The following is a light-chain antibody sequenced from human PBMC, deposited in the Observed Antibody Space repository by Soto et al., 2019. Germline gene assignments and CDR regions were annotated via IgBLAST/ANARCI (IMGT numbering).Light chain of an antibody. V-gene: IGKV1-27*01. CDR1: QGIINY. Sequence: DIQMTQSPSSLSVSVGDRVTVTCRAIQGIINYLAWYQQKPGKVPKVLIYAASTLQSGVPSRFSGSGSGTDFSLTISSLQPEDVATYYCQKYDSAPCTFGPGTNVDIK. CDR2: AAS. J-gene: IGKJ3*01. CDR3: QKYDSAPCT.